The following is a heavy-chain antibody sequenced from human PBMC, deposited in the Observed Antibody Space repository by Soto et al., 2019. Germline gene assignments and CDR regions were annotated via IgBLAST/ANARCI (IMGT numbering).Heavy chain of an antibody. CDR2: IIPIFGTA. J-gene: IGHJ6*02. V-gene: IGHV1-69*01. CDR1: GGTFNSYA. D-gene: IGHD3-10*01. CDR3: ALWGFRDGHKSKNNYGMEV. Sequence: QVQLVQSGAEVKKPGSSVKVSCKASGGTFNSYAISGVRQAPGQGLEWMGGIIPIFGTANYAQNFQGRVAITADESTSAAYKQLSSLRSEDTAVYYCALWGFRDGHKSKNNYGMEVWGQGTTVTVSS.